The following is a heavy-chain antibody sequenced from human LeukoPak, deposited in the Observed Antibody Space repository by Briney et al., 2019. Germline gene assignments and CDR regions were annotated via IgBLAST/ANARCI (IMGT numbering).Heavy chain of an antibody. CDR2: IYPGDSDT. V-gene: IGHV5-51*01. CDR3: ARHWANDNYDILTGSGSYFDY. J-gene: IGHJ4*02. D-gene: IGHD3-9*01. Sequence: GESLKISCKGSGYSFTSYWIGWVRQMPGKGLEWMGIIYPGDSDTRYSPSFQGQVTISADKPISTAYLQWSSLKASDTAMYYCARHWANDNYDILTGSGSYFDYWGQGTLVTVSS. CDR1: GYSFTSYW.